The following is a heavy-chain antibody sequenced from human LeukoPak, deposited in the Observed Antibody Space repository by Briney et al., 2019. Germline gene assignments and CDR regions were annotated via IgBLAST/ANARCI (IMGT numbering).Heavy chain of an antibody. D-gene: IGHD3-16*02. V-gene: IGHV4-59*01. CDR1: GSSISSYY. Sequence: SETLSLTCTVSGSSISSYYWSWIRQPPGKGLECIGYIYYSGSTNYNPSLKSRVTMSLDTSKNQFSLKLSSVTAADTAVYYCARERTFGGVISYWGQGTLVTVSS. CDR2: IYYSGST. CDR3: ARERTFGGVISY. J-gene: IGHJ4*02.